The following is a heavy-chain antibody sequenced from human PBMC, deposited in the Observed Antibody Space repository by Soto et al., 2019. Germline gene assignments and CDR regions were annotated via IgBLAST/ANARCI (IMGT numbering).Heavy chain of an antibody. J-gene: IGHJ4*02. V-gene: IGHV1-46*01. CDR1: GDTFTDYY. D-gene: IGHD2-21*02. CDR2: VNPSGGHT. Sequence: QVQLVQSGAEVKKPGASVKVSCKASGDTFTDYYIHWVRQAPGQGLEWMGTVNPSGGHTTYAQHFLGRMTMTRDTSTSSLYMELTSLTSEDTAVYYCARGGHVVVVAAALDYWGQGTLVTVSS. CDR3: ARGGHVVVVAAALDY.